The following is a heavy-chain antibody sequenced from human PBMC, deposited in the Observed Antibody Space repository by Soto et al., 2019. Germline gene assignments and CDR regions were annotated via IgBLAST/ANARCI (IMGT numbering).Heavy chain of an antibody. V-gene: IGHV4-31*03. Sequence: QVQLQESGPGLVKASQTLSLTCTVSGGSIRSVGYRWSWIRQHPGKGLEWIGYIYHSGSTYYNPSIKSRSSMSVDTSKNQFSLELSSVTAAETAVYYCARDRAITTNNWFDPWVQGTLVTVSA. CDR2: IYHSGST. J-gene: IGHJ5*02. CDR3: ARDRAITTNNWFDP. CDR1: GGSIRSVGYR.